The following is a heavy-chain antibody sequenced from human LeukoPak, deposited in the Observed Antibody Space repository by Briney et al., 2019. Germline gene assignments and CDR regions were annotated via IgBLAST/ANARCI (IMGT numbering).Heavy chain of an antibody. D-gene: IGHD3-22*01. Sequence: ATVSLSREASVYTLTIFGTSGVPDPPGQGLEWGWGITTYNGNTNNAQKLQSRVTMTTDTSTSTAYMELRSLRSDDTAVCYCARSGRDYYDSSGYSKGEIDGWGKGTMVTVSS. CDR1: VYTLTIFG. V-gene: IGHV1-18*01. CDR3: ARSGRDYYDSSGYSKGEIDG. J-gene: IGHJ4*02. CDR2: ITTYNGNT.